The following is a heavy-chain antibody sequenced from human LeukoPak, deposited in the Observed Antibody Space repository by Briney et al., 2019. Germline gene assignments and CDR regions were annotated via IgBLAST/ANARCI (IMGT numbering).Heavy chain of an antibody. CDR2: IIPIFGTA. CDR3: ARAGAYSSSWSTENWFDP. Sequence: SVKVSCKAYGGTFSSYAISWVRQAPGQGLEWMGRIIPIFGTANYAQKFQGRVTITTDESTSTAYMELSSLRSEDTAVYYCARAGAYSSSWSTENWFDPWGQGTLVTVSS. D-gene: IGHD6-13*01. J-gene: IGHJ5*02. CDR1: GGTFSSYA. V-gene: IGHV1-69*05.